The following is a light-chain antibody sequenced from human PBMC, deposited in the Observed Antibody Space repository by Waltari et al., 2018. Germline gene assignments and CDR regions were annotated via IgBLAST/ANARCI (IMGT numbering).Light chain of an antibody. CDR3: QHYVRLRAT. J-gene: IGKJ1*01. CDR1: QSVSRA. V-gene: IGKV3-20*01. Sequence: EIVLTQSPGTLSLSPGERVTLSCRASQSVSRALAWYQQKPGQAPRLLMYGASSRATGISDRFSGSGSGTDFSLTISRLDPEDFAVYYCQHYVRLRATFGQGTKVEIK. CDR2: GAS.